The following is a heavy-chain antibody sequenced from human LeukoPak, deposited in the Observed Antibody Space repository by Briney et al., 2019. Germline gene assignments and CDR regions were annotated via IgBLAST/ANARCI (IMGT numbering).Heavy chain of an antibody. CDR3: TSRGELQGYFQH. V-gene: IGHV3-53*01. J-gene: IGHJ1*01. D-gene: IGHD1-26*01. Sequence: GGSLRLSCAASGFTVNTNYMTWVRQAPGKGLEWVSVIYSDGRTYYTDSVKGRFTVPRDNSKNTLYLQMNSLRAEDTAVYYCTSRGELQGYFQHWGQGTLVTVSS. CDR2: IYSDGRT. CDR1: GFTVNTNY.